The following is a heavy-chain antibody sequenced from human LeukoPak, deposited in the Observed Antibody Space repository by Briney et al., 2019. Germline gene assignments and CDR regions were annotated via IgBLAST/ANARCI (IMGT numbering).Heavy chain of an antibody. V-gene: IGHV3-23*01. J-gene: IGHJ4*02. D-gene: IGHD4-17*01. CDR2: ISGSGGST. Sequence: TGGSLRLSCAASGFPFKSYAMSWVRQAPGKGLEWASAISGSGGSTYYADSVKGRFTISRDNSKNTLYLQMNSLRAEDTAVYYCAEVGYGDYVPYLAKLDYWGQGTLVTVSS. CDR1: GFPFKSYA. CDR3: AEVGYGDYVPYLAKLDY.